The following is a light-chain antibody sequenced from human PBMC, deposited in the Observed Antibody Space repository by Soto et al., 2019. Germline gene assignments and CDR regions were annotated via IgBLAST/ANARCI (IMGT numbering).Light chain of an antibody. CDR3: QQYGSSPFT. Sequence: EIVLTQSPATLSLSPGERATLSCRASQTVSSSYLAWYQQKPGLAPRLLIYDASSRATGIPDRFSGSGSGTDFTLTISRLEPEDFAMYYCQQYGSSPFTFGPGTKVDIK. CDR2: DAS. V-gene: IGKV3D-20*01. J-gene: IGKJ3*01. CDR1: QTVSSSY.